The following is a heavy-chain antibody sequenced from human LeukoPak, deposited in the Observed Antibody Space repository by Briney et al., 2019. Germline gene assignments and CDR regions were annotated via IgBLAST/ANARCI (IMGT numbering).Heavy chain of an antibody. V-gene: IGHV4-39*01. D-gene: IGHD3-22*01. Sequence: SETLSLTCTVSGGSISSSSYYWGWIRQPPGKGLEWIGSIYYSGSTYYNPSLKSRVTISVDTSKNQFSLKLSSVTAADTAVYYCARVVNYYDSSGYYSTGMPDIWGQGTMVTVSS. J-gene: IGHJ3*02. CDR1: GGSISSSSYY. CDR2: IYYSGST. CDR3: ARVVNYYDSSGYYSTGMPDI.